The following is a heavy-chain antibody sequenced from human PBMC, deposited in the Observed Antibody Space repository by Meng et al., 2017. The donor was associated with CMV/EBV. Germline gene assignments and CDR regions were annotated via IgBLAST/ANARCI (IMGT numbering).Heavy chain of an antibody. CDR3: ARGDIVVVPGAHYYYYGMDV. J-gene: IGHJ6*02. Sequence: GESLKISCAASGFTFSGSAMHWVRQASGKGLEWVGRIRSKANSYATAYAASVKGRFTISRDDSKNTAYLQMNSLKTEDTAVYYCARGDIVVVPGAHYYYYGMDVWGQGTTVTVSS. CDR2: IRSKANSYAT. CDR1: GFTFSGSA. V-gene: IGHV3-73*01. D-gene: IGHD2-2*01.